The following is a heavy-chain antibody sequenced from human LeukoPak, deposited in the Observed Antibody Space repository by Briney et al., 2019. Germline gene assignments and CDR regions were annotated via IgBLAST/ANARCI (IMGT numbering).Heavy chain of an antibody. CDR1: GFTFSSYA. V-gene: IGHV3-23*01. Sequence: AGGSLGLSCAAPGFTFSSYAMSWVRQAPGKGLEWVSAISGSGFTYYADSVKGRFTISRDNSKNTLYLQMNSLRAEDTAVYYCARGLYSSSPWGQGTLVTVSS. D-gene: IGHD6-6*01. J-gene: IGHJ4*02. CDR2: ISGSGFT. CDR3: ARGLYSSSP.